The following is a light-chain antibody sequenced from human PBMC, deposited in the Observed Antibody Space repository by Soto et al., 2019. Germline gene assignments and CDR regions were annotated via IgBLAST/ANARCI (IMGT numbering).Light chain of an antibody. CDR2: GAS. V-gene: IGKV3-20*01. CDR1: QSVSSSY. Sequence: EIVLTQSPGTLSLSPGERATLSCRASQSVSSSYLAWYQQKPGQAPRLLIYGASSRAAGIPDRFSGSGSGTDFPLTISRLEPEDFGVFYFQEYGSSPYTFGQGTKLEIK. J-gene: IGKJ2*01. CDR3: QEYGSSPYT.